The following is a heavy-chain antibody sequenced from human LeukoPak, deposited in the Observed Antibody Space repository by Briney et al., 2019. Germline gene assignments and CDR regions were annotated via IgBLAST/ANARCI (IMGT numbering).Heavy chain of an antibody. D-gene: IGHD3-9*01. CDR3: ARVRGVNHDILSSHNWFDP. J-gene: IGHJ5*02. CDR1: GYSISSGYY. CDR2: IYTSGST. V-gene: IGHV4-4*07. Sequence: PSETLSLTCTVSGYSISSGYYWSWIRQPAGKGLEWIGRIYTSGSTNYNPSLKSRVTMSVDTSKNQFSLKLSSVTAADTAVYYCARVRGVNHDILSSHNWFDPWGQGTLVTVSS.